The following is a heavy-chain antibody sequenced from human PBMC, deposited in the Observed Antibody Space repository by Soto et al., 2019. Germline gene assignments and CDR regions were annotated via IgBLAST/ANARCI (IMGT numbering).Heavy chain of an antibody. V-gene: IGHV1-18*01. D-gene: IGHD3-10*01. CDR1: GYTFSSYG. Sequence: QVQLVQSGAEVKRAGASVKVSCKASGYTFSSYGLSWVRQAPGQGLEWMGWISDYNGNTHYAQKCQGRVILTTDTSTRTAYMELRSLRSDDTAVYFCAREGYYSGSGTYSPPRYHGMDVWGQGTTVTVSS. CDR2: ISDYNGNT. CDR3: AREGYYSGSGTYSPPRYHGMDV. J-gene: IGHJ6*02.